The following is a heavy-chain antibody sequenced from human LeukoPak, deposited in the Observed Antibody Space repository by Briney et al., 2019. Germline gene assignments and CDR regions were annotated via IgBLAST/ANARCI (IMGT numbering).Heavy chain of an antibody. D-gene: IGHD2-2*02. CDR2: IKQDGSEK. J-gene: IGHJ6*03. CDR3: ARNIPEFDYYYYYMDV. Sequence: GGSLRLSCAASGFTFSSYWMSWVRQAPGKGLEWVANIKQDGSEKYYVDSVKGRFTISRDNAKNSLYLQMNSLRAEDTAVYYCARNIPEFDYYYYYMDVWGKGTTVTVSS. V-gene: IGHV3-7*01. CDR1: GFTFSSYW.